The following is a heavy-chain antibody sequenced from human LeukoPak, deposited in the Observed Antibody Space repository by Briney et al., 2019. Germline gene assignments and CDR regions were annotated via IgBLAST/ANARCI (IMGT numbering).Heavy chain of an antibody. Sequence: SETLSLTCTVYGGSISSSSYYWGWIRQPPGKGLEWIVSIYYSGSTYYNPSLKSRVTISVETSKNQFSLKLRSVTAADTAVYYCASGYDSSAYQPFIDYWGQGTPVTVSS. CDR2: IYYSGST. CDR3: ASGYDSSAYQPFIDY. V-gene: IGHV4-39*01. CDR1: GGSISSSSYY. J-gene: IGHJ4*02. D-gene: IGHD3-22*01.